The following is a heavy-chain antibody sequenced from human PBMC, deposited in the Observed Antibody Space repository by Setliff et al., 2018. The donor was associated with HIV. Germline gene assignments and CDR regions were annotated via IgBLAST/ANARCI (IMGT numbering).Heavy chain of an antibody. J-gene: IGHJ3*02. V-gene: IGHV1-69*05. CDR3: ARTRPYYVWGSYRVKGPTFDAFDI. CDR1: GGTFSSYA. CDR2: IIPIFGTA. D-gene: IGHD3-16*02. Sequence: GASVKVSCKASGGTFSSYAISWVRQAPGQGLEWMGGIIPIFGTANYAQKFQGRVTITTDESTSTAYMELSSLRSEDTAVYYCARTRPYYVWGSYRVKGPTFDAFDIWGQGTMVTVSS.